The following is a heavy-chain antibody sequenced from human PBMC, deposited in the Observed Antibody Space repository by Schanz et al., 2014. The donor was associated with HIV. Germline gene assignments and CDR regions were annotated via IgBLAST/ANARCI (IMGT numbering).Heavy chain of an antibody. Sequence: QVLLVQSGAEMKQPGSSVKVSCKASGGTLSSYAISWVRQAPGQGLEWMGGIIPIFGTTNYAQRFQGRLTITADESTSTIYMELNSLRSEDTAVYYCARVLHLVLGNYGMDVWGQGTTVTVSS. J-gene: IGHJ6*02. CDR2: IIPIFGTT. CDR1: GGTLSSYA. V-gene: IGHV1-69*01. D-gene: IGHD6-13*01. CDR3: ARVLHLVLGNYGMDV.